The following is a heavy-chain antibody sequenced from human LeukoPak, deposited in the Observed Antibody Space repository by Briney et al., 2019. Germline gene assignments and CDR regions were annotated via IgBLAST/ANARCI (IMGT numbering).Heavy chain of an antibody. CDR1: GFTFSSYS. CDR3: ARDPGGGIAAPDY. V-gene: IGHV3-21*01. J-gene: IGHJ4*02. D-gene: IGHD6-6*01. Sequence: GGSLRLSCAASGFTFSSYSMNWVRQAPGKGLEWVSSISSSSSYIYYADSVKGRFTISRDNAKNSLYLQMNSLRAEDTAVYYCARDPGGGIAAPDYWGQGTLVTVSS. CDR2: ISSSSSYI.